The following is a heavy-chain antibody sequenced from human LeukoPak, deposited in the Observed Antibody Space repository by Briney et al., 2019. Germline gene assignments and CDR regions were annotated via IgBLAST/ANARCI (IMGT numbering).Heavy chain of an antibody. V-gene: IGHV5-10-1*01. D-gene: IGHD4-17*01. CDR3: ARLGLNGDYYLDF. J-gene: IGHJ4*02. CDR1: GYSFTNYW. Sequence: GESLRISCKGSGYSFTNYWITCVRQMPGKGLEWMGRIDPSDSYTNYSPSFQGHVTISADKSISTASLQWSSLKASDSAMYYCARLGLNGDYYLDFWGQGTLVTVSS. CDR2: IDPSDSYT.